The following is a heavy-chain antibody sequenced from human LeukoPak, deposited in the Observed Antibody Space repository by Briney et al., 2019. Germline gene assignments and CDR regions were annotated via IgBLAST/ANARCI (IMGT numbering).Heavy chain of an antibody. V-gene: IGHV1-46*01. CDR1: GYTFTSYY. Sequence: GASVKVSCKASGYTFTSYYMHWVRQAPGQGLEWMGIINPSGGSTSYAQKFQGRVTMTRDTSTSTVYMELSSLRSEDTAVYYCARVGPFDYYDSSGYYYDALLYGMDVWGQGTTVTVSS. D-gene: IGHD3-22*01. J-gene: IGHJ6*02. CDR2: INPSGGST. CDR3: ARVGPFDYYDSSGYYYDALLYGMDV.